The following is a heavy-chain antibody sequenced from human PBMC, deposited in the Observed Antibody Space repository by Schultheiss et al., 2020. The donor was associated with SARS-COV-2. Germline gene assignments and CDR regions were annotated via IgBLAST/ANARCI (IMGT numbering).Heavy chain of an antibody. V-gene: IGHV3-74*03. Sequence: GESLKISCATSGFTFSRYWMHWVRQSPGKGLECVARLSGDGSSTKYADAVKGRFTISRERGTNTLLLQMNSLRVEDTAVYFCARDPRVGATTWFDPWGQGTPVTVSS. CDR3: ARDPRVGATTWFDP. CDR1: GFTFSRYW. CDR2: LSGDGSST. D-gene: IGHD1-26*01. J-gene: IGHJ5*02.